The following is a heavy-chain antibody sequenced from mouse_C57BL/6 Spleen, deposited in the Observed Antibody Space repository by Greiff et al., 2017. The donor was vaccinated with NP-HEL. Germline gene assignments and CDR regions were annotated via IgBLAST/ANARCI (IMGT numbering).Heavy chain of an antibody. Sequence: QVQLQQPGPELVKPGASVKMSCKASGYTFTSYWITWVKQRPGQGLEWIGDIYPGSGSTNYNEKFKSKATLTVDTSSSTAYMQLSSLTSEDSAVYYCARSGPYDGPTWFAYWGQGTLVTVSA. D-gene: IGHD2-3*01. V-gene: IGHV1-55*01. CDR3: ARSGPYDGPTWFAY. CDR2: IYPGSGST. J-gene: IGHJ3*01. CDR1: GYTFTSYW.